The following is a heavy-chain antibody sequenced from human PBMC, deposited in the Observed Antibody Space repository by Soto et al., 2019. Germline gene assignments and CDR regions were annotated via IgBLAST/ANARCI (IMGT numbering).Heavy chain of an antibody. D-gene: IGHD3-22*01. CDR3: ARDRYYYDSSGYYYLKADAFDI. Sequence: GGSLRLSCAASGFTFSSYAMHWVRQAPGKGLEWVAVISYDGSNKYYADSVKGRFTISRDNSKNTLYLQMNSLRAEDTAVYYCARDRYYYDSSGYYYLKADAFDIWGQGTMVTVSS. CDR2: ISYDGSNK. CDR1: GFTFSSYA. V-gene: IGHV3-30-3*01. J-gene: IGHJ3*02.